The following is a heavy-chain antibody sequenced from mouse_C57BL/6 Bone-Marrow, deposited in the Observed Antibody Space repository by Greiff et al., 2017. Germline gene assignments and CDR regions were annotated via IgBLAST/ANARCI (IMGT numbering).Heavy chain of an antibody. CDR3: AGYYYYLYYYAMDY. D-gene: IGHD2-4*01. CDR2: IYPGDGDT. CDR1: GYAFSSSW. V-gene: IGHV1-82*01. J-gene: IGHJ4*01. Sequence: QVQLKQSGPELVKPGASVKISCKASGYAFSSSWMNWVKQRPGKGLEWIGRIYPGDGDTNYNGKFKGKATLTADKSSSTAYLQLSSLTSEDSAVYVFAGYYYYLYYYAMDYWGQGTSVTVSS.